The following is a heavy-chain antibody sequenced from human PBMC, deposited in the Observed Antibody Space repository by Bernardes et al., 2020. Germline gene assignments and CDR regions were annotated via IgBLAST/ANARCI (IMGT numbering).Heavy chain of an antibody. Sequence: GGSLRLSCAASGFKFSSYAMSWVRQAPGKGLEWVSGISGSGGSTYYRDSVKGRFTISRENSKNTLYLQMKRLRVEDTAVYYCANHRQPFGVCLGDVWGKGTTVTVSS. D-gene: IGHD3-3*01. CDR2: ISGSGGST. J-gene: IGHJ6*04. CDR3: ANHRQPFGVCLGDV. CDR1: GFKFSSYA. V-gene: IGHV3-23*01.